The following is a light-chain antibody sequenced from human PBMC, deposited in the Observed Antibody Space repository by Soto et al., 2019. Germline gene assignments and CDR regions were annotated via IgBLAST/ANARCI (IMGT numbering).Light chain of an antibody. CDR3: QQRSNSPLT. CDR2: DAS. Sequence: EIVLTQSPATLSLSPGERATLSCRASQSVSRYLAWYQQKPGQAPRLLIYDASNRATGIPARFSGSGSGTDFTLTNSSLEPEDFAVYYCQQRSNSPLTFGGGTKVVNK. J-gene: IGKJ4*01. V-gene: IGKV3-11*01. CDR1: QSVSRY.